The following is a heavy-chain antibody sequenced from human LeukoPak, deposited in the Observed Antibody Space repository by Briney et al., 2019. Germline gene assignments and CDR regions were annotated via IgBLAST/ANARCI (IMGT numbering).Heavy chain of an antibody. CDR2: ISSSSSTI. Sequence: GGSLRLSCAASGFTFSTYSMNWVRQAPGKGLEWVSYISSSSSTIYYADSVKGRFTISRDSAKNTLYLHMNSLRVEDTAVYYCARGRGVYGWFDPWGQGTLVTVSS. V-gene: IGHV3-48*04. CDR3: ARGRGVYGWFDP. J-gene: IGHJ5*02. D-gene: IGHD3-10*01. CDR1: GFTFSTYS.